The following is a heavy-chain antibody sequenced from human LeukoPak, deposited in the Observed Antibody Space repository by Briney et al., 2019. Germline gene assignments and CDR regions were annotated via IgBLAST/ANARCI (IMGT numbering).Heavy chain of an antibody. D-gene: IGHD6-13*01. CDR1: GFTVSSNY. J-gene: IGHJ6*02. CDR3: ARDRADVTSSSWYGNYYYGMDV. Sequence: GGSLRLSCAASGFTVSSNYMSWVRQAPGKGLEWVSVIYSGGSTYYADSVKGRFTISRGNSKNTLYLQMNSLRAEDTAVYYCARDRADVTSSSWYGNYYYGMDVWGQGTTVTVSS. V-gene: IGHV3-66*01. CDR2: IYSGGST.